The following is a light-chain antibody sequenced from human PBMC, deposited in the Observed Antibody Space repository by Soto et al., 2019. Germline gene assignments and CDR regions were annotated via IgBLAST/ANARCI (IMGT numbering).Light chain of an antibody. CDR2: DTS. Sequence: EIVLTQSPGTLSLSPGERATLSCRASQSVSNNYLAWYQQKPGQAPRLLIYDTSNRATGIPARFSGSRSGTDFTLTISRLEPEDFAVYYCQQYGRSPPITFGQGTRLEIK. CDR3: QQYGRSPPIT. J-gene: IGKJ5*01. V-gene: IGKV3-20*01. CDR1: QSVSNNY.